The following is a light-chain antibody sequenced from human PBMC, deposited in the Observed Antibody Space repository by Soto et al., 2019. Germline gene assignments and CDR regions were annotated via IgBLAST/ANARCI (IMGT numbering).Light chain of an antibody. J-gene: IGLJ3*02. CDR3: SSYTSDNTLV. CDR2: EVS. CDR1: STDVGGYNY. V-gene: IGLV2-14*01. Sequence: QSVLTQPASVSGSPGQSIAISCTGTSTDVGGYNYVSWYQQHPGKAPKLIIYEVSSRPSGVSNRFSGAKSGNTASLTISGLQAEDGADYYCSSYTSDNTLVFGGGTKVTVL.